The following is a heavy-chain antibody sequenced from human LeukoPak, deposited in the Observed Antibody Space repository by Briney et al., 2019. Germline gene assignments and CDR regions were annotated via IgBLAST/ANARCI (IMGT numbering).Heavy chain of an antibody. CDR2: INHSGST. D-gene: IGHD1-26*01. J-gene: IGHJ4*02. Sequence: SETLSLTCAVYGGSFSGYYWSWIRQPPGKGLEWIGEINHSGSTNYNPSLKSRVTISVDTSKNQFSLKLSSVTAADTAVYYCARRSPGGATYPYWGQGTLVTVSS. V-gene: IGHV4-34*01. CDR1: GGSFSGYY. CDR3: ARRSPGGATYPY.